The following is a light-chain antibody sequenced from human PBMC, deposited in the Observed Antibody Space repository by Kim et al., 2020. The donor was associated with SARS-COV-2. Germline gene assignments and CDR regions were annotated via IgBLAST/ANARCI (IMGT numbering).Light chain of an antibody. Sequence: ALGQTVRITCQGDSIRSYYATWYQQTPGQAPILVIYGKNNRPSGIPDRFSGSSSGNTASLTITGTQAGDEADYYCNSRDSNNNVLFGGGTQLTVL. CDR3: NSRDSNNNVL. V-gene: IGLV3-19*01. CDR2: GKN. CDR1: SIRSYY. J-gene: IGLJ2*01.